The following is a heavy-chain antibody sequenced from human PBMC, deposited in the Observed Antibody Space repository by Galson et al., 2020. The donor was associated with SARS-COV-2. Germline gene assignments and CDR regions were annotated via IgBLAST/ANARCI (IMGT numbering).Heavy chain of an antibody. D-gene: IGHD6-19*01. CDR2: IFQIGST. Sequence: SQTLSLTCTVSGYSITSGYYWGWNRQTPGKGREWIGSIFQIGSTFYNPSLKSRVTISLDTSKNQFSLKLSSVTAADTAVYYCARGEGYGSGWAVGGWDWGQGTLVTVSS. J-gene: IGHJ4*02. CDR1: GYSITSGYY. V-gene: IGHV4-38-2*02. CDR3: ARGEGYGSGWAVGGWD.